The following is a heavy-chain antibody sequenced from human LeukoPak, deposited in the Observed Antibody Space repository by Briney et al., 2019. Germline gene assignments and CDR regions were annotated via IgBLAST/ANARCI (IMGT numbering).Heavy chain of an antibody. J-gene: IGHJ6*03. CDR2: IYRKGDT. CDR1: GGSISSDWY. D-gene: IGHD3-22*01. CDR3: ARAKRDYYDNSGYESYYYFMDV. V-gene: IGHV4-38-2*02. Sequence: SETLSLTCTVSGGSISSDWYWGWVRRPPGNGLEWIGAIYRKGDTYYNPSLKSRVTISHDTSKNQFSLRLNSVTAADTAVYYCARAKRDYYDNSGYESYYYFMDVWGKGTTVTVSS.